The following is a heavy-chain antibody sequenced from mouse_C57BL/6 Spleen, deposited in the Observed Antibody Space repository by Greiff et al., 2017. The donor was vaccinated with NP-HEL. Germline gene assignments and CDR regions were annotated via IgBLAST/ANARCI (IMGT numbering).Heavy chain of an antibody. D-gene: IGHD2-2*01. V-gene: IGHV1-64*01. CDR1: GYTFTSYW. J-gene: IGHJ1*03. Sequence: VQLQQSGAELVKPGASVKSSCKASGYTFTSYWMHWVKQRPGQGLEWIGMIHPNSGSTNYNEKFKSKATLTVDKSSSTAYMQLSSLTSEDSAVYYCARTMVTAHWYFDVWGTGTTVTVSS. CDR3: ARTMVTAHWYFDV. CDR2: IHPNSGST.